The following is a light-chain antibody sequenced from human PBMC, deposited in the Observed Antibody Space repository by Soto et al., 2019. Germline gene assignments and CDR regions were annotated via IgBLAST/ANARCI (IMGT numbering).Light chain of an antibody. V-gene: IGKV1-33*01. CDR1: QDISNY. CDR2: DVS. J-gene: IGKJ3*01. Sequence: DLHMTQSPSSLSASVGDRVTITCQASQDISNYLNWYQQKPGKAPELLIYDVSNLEIGVPSRFSGSGSGTDFTFTISSLQPEDIATYYCQQYDNLPLTFGPGTKVDIK. CDR3: QQYDNLPLT.